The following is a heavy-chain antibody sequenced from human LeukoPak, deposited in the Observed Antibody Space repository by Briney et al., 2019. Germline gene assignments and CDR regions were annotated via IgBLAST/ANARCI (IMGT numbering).Heavy chain of an antibody. J-gene: IGHJ4*02. CDR1: GGSISSSSYY. CDR2: IYYSGST. V-gene: IGHV4-39*01. D-gene: IGHD5-12*01. CDR3: ARRHSGYDCRFDY. Sequence: SETLSLTCTVSGGSISSSSYYWGWIRQPPGKGLEWIGSIYYSGSTYYNPSLKSRVTISVDTSKNQFSLKLSSVTAADTAVYYCARRHSGYDCRFDYWGQGTLVTVSS.